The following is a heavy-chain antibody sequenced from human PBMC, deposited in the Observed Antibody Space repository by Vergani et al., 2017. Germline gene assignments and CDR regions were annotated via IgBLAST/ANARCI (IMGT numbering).Heavy chain of an antibody. Sequence: QVQLQESGPGLVKPSETLSLTCTVSGGSISSSSYYWGWIRQPPGKGLEWIGSIYYSGSTYYNPSLKSRVTISVDTSKNQFSLKLSSVTAADTAVYYCARPTNSGSYFGLGYWGQGTLVTVSS. J-gene: IGHJ4*02. D-gene: IGHD1-26*01. CDR3: ARPTNSGSYFGLGY. CDR1: GGSISSSSYY. V-gene: IGHV4-39*01. CDR2: IYYSGST.